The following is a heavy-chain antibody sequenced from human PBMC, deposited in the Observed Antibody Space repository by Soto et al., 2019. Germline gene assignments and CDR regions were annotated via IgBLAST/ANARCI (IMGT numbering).Heavy chain of an antibody. V-gene: IGHV4-59*01. CDR3: ASARSILWFGEFGY. J-gene: IGHJ4*02. CDR2: MYYYGST. D-gene: IGHD3-10*01. CDR1: GGSISSYH. Sequence: SETLSLTCTVSGGSISSYHWSWIRQPPGKGLEWIGYMYYYGSTNYNPSLKSRVTISVDTSKNQLSLKLSSVTAADTAIYYCASARSILWFGEFGYWGQGTLVTV.